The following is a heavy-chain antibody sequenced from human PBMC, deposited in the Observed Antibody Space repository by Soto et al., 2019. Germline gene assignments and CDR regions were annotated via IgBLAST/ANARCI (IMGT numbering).Heavy chain of an antibody. V-gene: IGHV3-30*03. Sequence: GGSLRLSCAASGFTFSSYGMHWVRQAPGKGLEWVAVISYDGSNKYYADSVKGRFTISRDNSKNTLYLQMNSLKTEDTAVYYCTTIYCSSTSCRAYGMDVWGQGTTVTVSS. CDR3: TTIYCSSTSCRAYGMDV. CDR2: ISYDGSNK. D-gene: IGHD2-2*01. J-gene: IGHJ6*02. CDR1: GFTFSSYG.